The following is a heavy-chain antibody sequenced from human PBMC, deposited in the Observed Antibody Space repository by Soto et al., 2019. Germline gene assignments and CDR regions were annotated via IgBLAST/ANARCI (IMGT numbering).Heavy chain of an antibody. Sequence: SETLSLTCAVSGGSIRSSNWCSWVRQPPGKGLEWIGEIYHSGSTIYNPSLKSRVTISLDKSKNQFSLKLSSVTAADTAVYYCARYSGSYYLQHWGQGTLVTVSS. J-gene: IGHJ1*01. D-gene: IGHD1-26*01. CDR2: IYHSGST. CDR3: ARYSGSYYLQH. V-gene: IGHV4-4*02. CDR1: GGSIRSSNW.